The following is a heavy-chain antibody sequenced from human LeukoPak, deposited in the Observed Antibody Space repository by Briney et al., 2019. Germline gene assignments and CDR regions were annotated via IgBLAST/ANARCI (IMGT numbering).Heavy chain of an antibody. Sequence: ASVKVSCKASRYTFTSYDINWVREAAGQGREWMGWMNPNTGRTGFAQKFQGRLTMTRDTSISTAYMELSSLRSEDTAVYYCARLSQTPDYYSNGGYYYLGYWGQGTPVTVSS. CDR1: RYTFTSYD. D-gene: IGHD3-22*01. CDR3: ARLSQTPDYYSNGGYYYLGY. CDR2: MNPNTGRT. V-gene: IGHV1-8*01. J-gene: IGHJ4*02.